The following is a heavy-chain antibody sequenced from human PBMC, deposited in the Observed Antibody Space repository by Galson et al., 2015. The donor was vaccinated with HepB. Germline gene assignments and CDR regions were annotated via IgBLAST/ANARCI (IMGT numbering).Heavy chain of an antibody. CDR1: GYSFTSYW. Sequence: SGAEVNKPGESLKISCKGSGYSFTSYWIGWVRQMPGKGLEWMGIIYPGDSDTRYSPSFQGQVTIPGDKSRSTAYLQGSSLKASATAMYYCARQGDGYNLVVDYCGQGALVTVSS. D-gene: IGHD5-24*01. CDR2: IYPGDSDT. CDR3: ARQGDGYNLVVDY. V-gene: IGHV5-51*01. J-gene: IGHJ4*02.